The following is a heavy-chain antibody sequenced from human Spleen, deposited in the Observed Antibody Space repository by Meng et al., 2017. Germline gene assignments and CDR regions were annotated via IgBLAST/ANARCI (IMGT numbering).Heavy chain of an antibody. CDR3: ARGRGVDY. CDR2: IKHDGSEK. CDR1: GFTFSSYW. D-gene: IGHD3-10*01. J-gene: IGHJ4*02. Sequence: GESLKISCAASGFTFSSYWMSWVRQAPGKGLEWVANIKHDGSEKYCVDSVKGRFTISRDNAKNSLYLQMSSLRAEDTAVYYCARGRGVDYWGQGTLVTVSS. V-gene: IGHV3-7*01.